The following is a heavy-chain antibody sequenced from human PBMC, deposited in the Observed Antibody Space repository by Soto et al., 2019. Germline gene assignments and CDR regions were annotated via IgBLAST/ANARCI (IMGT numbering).Heavy chain of an antibody. V-gene: IGHV3-48*02. CDR3: ARDLWGVVVIYYGAFDI. Sequence: EVQLVESGGGLVQPGGSLRLSCAASGFTFSSYSMNWVRQAPGKGLEWVSYISSSSSTIYYADSVKGRFTISRDNAKNSLYLQMNSLRDEDTAVYYCARDLWGVVVIYYGAFDIWGQGTMVTVSS. CDR1: GFTFSSYS. D-gene: IGHD3-22*01. CDR2: ISSSSSTI. J-gene: IGHJ3*02.